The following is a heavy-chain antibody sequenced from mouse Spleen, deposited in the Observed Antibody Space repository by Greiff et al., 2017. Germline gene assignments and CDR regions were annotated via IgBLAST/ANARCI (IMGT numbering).Heavy chain of an antibody. CDR2: ISSGGGNT. J-gene: IGHJ2*01. Sequence: EVQGVESGGGLVKLGGSLKLSCAASGFTFSSYAMSWVRQTPEKRLEWVATISSGGGNTYYPDSVKGRFTISRDNAKNTLYLQMSSLKSEDTAMYYCARHRYGDYFDYWGQGTTLTVSS. V-gene: IGHV5-9-3*01. CDR1: GFTFSSYA. D-gene: IGHD1-1*02. CDR3: ARHRYGDYFDY.